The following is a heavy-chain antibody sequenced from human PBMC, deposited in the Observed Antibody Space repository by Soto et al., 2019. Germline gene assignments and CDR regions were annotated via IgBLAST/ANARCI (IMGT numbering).Heavy chain of an antibody. CDR3: ARENQQLVWRKKYYYGMDV. D-gene: IGHD6-13*01. CDR1: GYTFTSYY. J-gene: IGHJ6*02. CDR2: INPSGGST. Sequence: ASVKVSCKASGYTFTSYYIHWVRQAPGQGLEWMGIINPSGGSTSYAQKFQGRVTMTRDTSTSTVYMELSSLRSEDTAVYYCARENQQLVWRKKYYYGMDVWGQGTTVTVSS. V-gene: IGHV1-46*01.